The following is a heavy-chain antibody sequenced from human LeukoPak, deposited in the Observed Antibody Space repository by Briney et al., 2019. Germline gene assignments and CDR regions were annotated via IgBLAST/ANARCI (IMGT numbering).Heavy chain of an antibody. CDR3: ARSRLGLWLSVLDY. CDR2: TSHGETTK. V-gene: IGHV3-30*04. CDR1: GFTFNRFS. D-gene: IGHD3-9*01. J-gene: IGHJ4*01. Sequence: PGGSLRLSCEGSGFTFNRFSMYWIRQTPDKGLEWLSVTSHGETTKLYADSVKGRFTISRDNSKNTVYLQMNSLNVDDTAFYFCARSRLGLWLSVLDYWGQGTLVTVSA.